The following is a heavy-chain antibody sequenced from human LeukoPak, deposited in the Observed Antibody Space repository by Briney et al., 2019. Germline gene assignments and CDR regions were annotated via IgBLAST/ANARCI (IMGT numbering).Heavy chain of an antibody. CDR1: GGSISNDY. J-gene: IGHJ3*02. V-gene: IGHV4-59*08. Sequence: PSETLSLTCTVSGGSISNDYWSWIRQPPGKGLEWIGYIYYTGSTYFNPSLKSRVTISVDTSKNQFSLKLSSVIAADTAVYYCARHPARGAAGYAFDIWGQGTMVIVSS. CDR3: ARHPARGAAGYAFDI. CDR2: IYYTGST. D-gene: IGHD6-19*01.